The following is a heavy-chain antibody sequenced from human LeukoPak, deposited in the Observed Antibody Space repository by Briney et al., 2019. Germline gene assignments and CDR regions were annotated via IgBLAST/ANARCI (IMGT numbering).Heavy chain of an antibody. D-gene: IGHD1-20*01. Sequence: GASVKVSCKSSGYTFTSYGISWVRQAPGQGLEWMGWVSGYNDDTNYAQKFQGRVTMTTDTSTNTAYMELRSLGSDDTAVYYCARDWIIRTREDCFDPWGQGTPVTVSS. CDR1: GYTFTSYG. V-gene: IGHV1-18*01. J-gene: IGHJ5*02. CDR2: VSGYNDDT. CDR3: ARDWIIRTREDCFDP.